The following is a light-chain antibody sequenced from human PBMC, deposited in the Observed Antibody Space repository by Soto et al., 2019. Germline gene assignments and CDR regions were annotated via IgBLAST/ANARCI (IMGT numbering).Light chain of an antibody. J-gene: IGKJ5*01. V-gene: IGKV1-5*03. Sequence: DIQMTQSPSTLSASVGDRVTITCRASQSISSWLAWYQQKPGKAPKLPIYKASSLESGVPSRFSGSGSGTEFTLTISSLQPDDFATYYCQQYNSYSGITFGQGTRLEIK. CDR2: KAS. CDR1: QSISSW. CDR3: QQYNSYSGIT.